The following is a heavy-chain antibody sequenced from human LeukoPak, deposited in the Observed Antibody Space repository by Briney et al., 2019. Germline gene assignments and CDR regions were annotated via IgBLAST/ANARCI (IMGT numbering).Heavy chain of an antibody. CDR2: IHYRGYS. V-gene: IGHV4-59*01. D-gene: IGHD6-6*01. J-gene: IGHJ4*02. CDR1: GPSISSYY. CDR3: ASGAPMPTRPFDS. Sequence: PSETLSLTCTVSGPSISSYYWSWIRQPPGRGLEWHGYIHYRGYSNNNPSLKSRVTISLDTSKNQFSLRLSSVTAADTAVYYCASGAPMPTRPFDSWGQGTLVTVSS.